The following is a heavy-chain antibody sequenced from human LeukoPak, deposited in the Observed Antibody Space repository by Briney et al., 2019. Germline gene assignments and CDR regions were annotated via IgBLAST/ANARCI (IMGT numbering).Heavy chain of an antibody. J-gene: IGHJ5*02. CDR1: GFSLSIYS. V-gene: IGHV3-69-1*01. CDR2: IGSGGTV. Sequence: GGSVRLSCSVSGFSLSIYSMDWVRQAPGQGLEWISYIGSGGTVYYADSVLGRFTVSRDNAKNSVYLQMNSLTVDDTAVYYCARDPVEGGLDLWGQGVLVTVSS. CDR3: ARDPVEGGLDL. D-gene: IGHD3-3*01.